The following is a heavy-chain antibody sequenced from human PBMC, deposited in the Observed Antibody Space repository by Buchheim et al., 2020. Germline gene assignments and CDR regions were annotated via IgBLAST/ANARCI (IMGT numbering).Heavy chain of an antibody. D-gene: IGHD3-10*01. CDR2: ITNRDDNI. CDR3: AKAVVRGIVIPDH. V-gene: IGHV3-23*01. Sequence: EVQLLESGGGLVQPGGSLRLTCTTSGFSFSSYAMSWVRQAPGKGLEWVSVITNRDDNIYNADSVKGRFIISRDNSKNTLSLEMNSLRVEDTAVYYCAKAVVRGIVIPDHWGQGTL. CDR1: GFSFSSYA. J-gene: IGHJ4*02.